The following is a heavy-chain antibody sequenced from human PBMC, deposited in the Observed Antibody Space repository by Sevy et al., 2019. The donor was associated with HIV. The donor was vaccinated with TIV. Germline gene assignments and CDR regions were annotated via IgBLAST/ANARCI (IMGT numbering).Heavy chain of an antibody. D-gene: IGHD6-19*01. J-gene: IGHJ4*02. CDR2: TYYRSTWHN. V-gene: IGHV6-1*01. CDR1: GDSVSSNSVA. CDR3: ARTTSGWFDY. Sequence: SQTLSLTCAISGDSVSSNSVAWNWIGQSASRGLEWLGRTYYRSTWHNDYAVSVKSRITINPDTSKNQFSLQLNSVTPEDTAVYYCARTTSGWFDYWGQGTPVTISS.